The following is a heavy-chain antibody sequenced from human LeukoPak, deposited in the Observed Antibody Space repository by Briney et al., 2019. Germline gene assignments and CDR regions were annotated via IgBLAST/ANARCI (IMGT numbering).Heavy chain of an antibody. CDR1: GGSFSGYY. J-gene: IGHJ6*04. CDR3: TRGAEQLSSYGMDV. V-gene: IGHV4-34*01. D-gene: IGHD5-18*01. CDR2: INHSGST. Sequence: SETLSLTCAVYGGSFSGYYWSWIRQAPGKGLEWIGEINHSGSTNQNPSLKSRVTISVDTTKTQFSLKLSSVTAADSAVYYCTRGAEQLSSYGMDVWGKGTTVTVSS.